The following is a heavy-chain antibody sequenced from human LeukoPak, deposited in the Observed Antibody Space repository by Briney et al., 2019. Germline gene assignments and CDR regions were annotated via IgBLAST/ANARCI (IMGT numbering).Heavy chain of an antibody. CDR1: GGTFSSYA. J-gene: IGHJ6*03. V-gene: IGHV1-69*05. CDR3: ARDRRTTVTTSYYYYMDV. CDR2: IIPIFGTA. D-gene: IGHD4-17*01. Sequence: GASVKVSCKASGGTFSSYAISWVRQAPGQGLEWMGGIIPIFGTANYAQKFQGRVTITMDESTSTAYMELSSLRSEDTAVYYCARDRRTTVTTSYYYYMDVWGKGTTVTVSS.